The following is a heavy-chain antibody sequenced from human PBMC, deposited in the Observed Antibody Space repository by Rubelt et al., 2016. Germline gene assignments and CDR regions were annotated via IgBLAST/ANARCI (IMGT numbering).Heavy chain of an antibody. CDR1: GFTFSSYA. CDR2: ISGSGGST. J-gene: IGHJ5*02. Sequence: EVQLVESGGGLVQPGGSLRLSCAASGFTFSSYAMSWVRQAPGKGLEWVSAISGSGGSTYYADSVKGRFTISRDNAKNSLYLQMNSLRAEVTAVYYCARDWDGRLAPFWFDPWGQGTLVTVSS. CDR3: ARDWDGRLAPFWFDP. V-gene: IGHV3-23*04. D-gene: IGHD3-9*01.